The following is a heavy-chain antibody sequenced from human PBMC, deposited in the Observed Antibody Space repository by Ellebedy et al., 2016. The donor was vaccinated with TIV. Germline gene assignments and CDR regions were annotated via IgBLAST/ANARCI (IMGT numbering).Heavy chain of an antibody. D-gene: IGHD4-23*01. J-gene: IGHJ4*02. Sequence: MPSETLSLTCTVSGGSISSYYWSWIRQPPGKGLEWIGYIYYSGSTYYNPSLKSRVTISVDTSKNQFSLKLSSVTAADTAVYYWAREGRGDDYRGNPAFDYWGQGTLVTVSS. V-gene: IGHV4-59*12. CDR3: AREGRGDDYRGNPAFDY. CDR2: IYYSGST. CDR1: GGSISSYY.